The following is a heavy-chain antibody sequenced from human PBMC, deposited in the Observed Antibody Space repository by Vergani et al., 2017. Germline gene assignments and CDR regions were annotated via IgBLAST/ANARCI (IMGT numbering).Heavy chain of an antibody. V-gene: IGHV3-30*03. CDR3: ATKSCGTPGCQIGYFRE. CDR1: GFTSSYYG. CDR2: ISYDGTQK. Sequence: QVHLVESGGSVVQPGRSLRLSCVVSGFTSSYYGMHWVRQAPGKGLEWVAVISYDGTQKYYADSVKGRFTISRDNSKRTLYLQMNSLRTEDTAVYYCATKSCGTPGCQIGYFREWGQGTLVTVSS. J-gene: IGHJ1*01. D-gene: IGHD1-1*01.